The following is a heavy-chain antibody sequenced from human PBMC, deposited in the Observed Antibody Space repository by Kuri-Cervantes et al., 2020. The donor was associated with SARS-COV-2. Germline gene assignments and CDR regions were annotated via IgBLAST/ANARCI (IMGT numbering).Heavy chain of an antibody. D-gene: IGHD1-26*01. CDR1: GYTFSSYG. Sequence: ASVKVSCKASGYTFSSYGISWVRQAPGQGLEWMGWISTYKGNTNYAQRLQGRVTMTRDTSTSTVYMELSSLRSEDTAVYYCARVPSGSYCFDYWGQGTLVTVSS. CDR2: ISTYKGNT. CDR3: ARVPSGSYCFDY. J-gene: IGHJ4*02. V-gene: IGHV1-18*01.